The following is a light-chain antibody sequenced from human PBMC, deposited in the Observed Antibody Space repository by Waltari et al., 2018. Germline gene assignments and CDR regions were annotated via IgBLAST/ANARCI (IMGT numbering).Light chain of an antibody. J-gene: IGLJ3*02. Sequence: QSALTQPASVSGSPGQSVTISCTGSSSVIWRYDIVPWSQQQPGKATKLIICDGSKRPSGVSDRLSGSKSGDTACLTIAGLQCEDEADYYCCSYAGNYIWVFGGGTRLTVL. CDR1: SSVIWRYDI. CDR2: DGS. CDR3: CSYAGNYIWV. V-gene: IGLV2-23*01.